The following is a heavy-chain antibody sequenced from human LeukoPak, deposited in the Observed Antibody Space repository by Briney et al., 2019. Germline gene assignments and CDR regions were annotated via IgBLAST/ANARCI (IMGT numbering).Heavy chain of an antibody. CDR3: ATDRATTVIKSFAFDI. CDR2: IIPIFGTA. D-gene: IGHD2-21*01. CDR1: GGTFSSYA. J-gene: IGHJ3*02. Sequence: ASVKVSCKASGGTFSSYAISWVRQAPGQGLEWMGGIIPIFGTANYAQKFQGRVTITADESTSTAYMELSSLRSEDTAVYYCATDRATTVIKSFAFDIWGQGTMVTVSS. V-gene: IGHV1-69*13.